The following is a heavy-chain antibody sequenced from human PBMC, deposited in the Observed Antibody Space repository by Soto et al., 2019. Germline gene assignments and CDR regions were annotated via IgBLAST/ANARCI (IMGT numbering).Heavy chain of an antibody. D-gene: IGHD3-16*01. V-gene: IGHV3-21*01. CDR1: GFTFSSYS. J-gene: IGHJ2*01. Sequence: PGGSLRLSCAASGFTFSSYSMNWVRQAPGKGLEWVSSISSSSSYIYYADSVKGRFTISRDNAKNSLYLQMNSLRAEDTAVYYCARDGLRSPISHYWYFDLWGRGTLVTVSS. CDR3: ARDGLRSPISHYWYFDL. CDR2: ISSSSSYI.